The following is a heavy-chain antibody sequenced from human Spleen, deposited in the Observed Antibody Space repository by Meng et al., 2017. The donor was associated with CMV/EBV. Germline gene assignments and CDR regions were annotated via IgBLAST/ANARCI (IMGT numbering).Heavy chain of an antibody. CDR3: AKDRQLLFGSPFDP. D-gene: IGHD2-2*01. J-gene: IGHJ5*02. Sequence: SGYPFTDYYIYWVRQAPGQGLEWMGCINLNTGDTNYAQKFQGRVTMTRDTSISTAYMELSGLRFDDTAMYYCAKDRQLLFGSPFDPWGQGTLVTVSS. CDR1: GYPFTDYY. CDR2: INLNTGDT. V-gene: IGHV1-2*02.